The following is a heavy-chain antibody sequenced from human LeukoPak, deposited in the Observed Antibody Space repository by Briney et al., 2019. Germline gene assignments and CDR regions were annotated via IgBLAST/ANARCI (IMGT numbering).Heavy chain of an antibody. CDR3: ARDLSSLRFVDY. J-gene: IGHJ4*02. CDR1: GYTFTGYY. V-gene: IGHV1-2*02. Sequence: APVKVSCKASGYTFTGYYIHWVRQAPGQGLEWMGWMNPNTGGTDYAQKFQDRVTMTRDTSISTAYMELSRLRSDDTAVYYCARDLSSLRFVDYWGQGTLVTVSS. D-gene: IGHD3-10*01. CDR2: MNPNTGGT.